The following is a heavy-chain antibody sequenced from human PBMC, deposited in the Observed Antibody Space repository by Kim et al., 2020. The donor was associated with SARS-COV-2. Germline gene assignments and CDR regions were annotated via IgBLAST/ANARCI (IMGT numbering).Heavy chain of an antibody. CDR3: ARDFRVRGVILQG. D-gene: IGHD3-10*01. V-gene: IGHV7-4-1*02. Sequence: YPQGFTGRFVFSLDTSGSTAYLQISSLKAEDTAVYYCARDFRVRGVILQGWGQGTLVTVSS. J-gene: IGHJ4*02.